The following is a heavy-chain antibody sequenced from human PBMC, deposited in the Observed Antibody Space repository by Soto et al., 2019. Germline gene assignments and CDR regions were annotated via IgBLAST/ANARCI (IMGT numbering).Heavy chain of an antibody. V-gene: IGHV1-2*04. D-gene: IGHD2-15*01. Sequence: ASVKVSCKASGYTFTGYYMHWVRQAPGQGLEWKGWINPNSGGTNYAQKFQGWVTMTRDTSISTAYMELSRLRSDDTAVYYCARDGGDCSGGSCPETYYYYYGMDVWGQGTTVTVSS. CDR1: GYTFTGYY. CDR3: ARDGGDCSGGSCPETYYYYYGMDV. CDR2: INPNSGGT. J-gene: IGHJ6*02.